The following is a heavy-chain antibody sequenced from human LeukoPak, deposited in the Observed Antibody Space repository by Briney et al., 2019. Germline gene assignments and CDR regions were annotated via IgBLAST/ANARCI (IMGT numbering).Heavy chain of an antibody. V-gene: IGHV4-4*02. Sequence: PSGTLPLTCAVSGGSISSSNWWSWVRQPPGKGLEWIGEIYHSGSTNYNPSLKSRVTISVDTSKNQFSLKLSSVTAADTAVYYCARAALTYDSSGYPPYYYYGMDVWGQGTTVTVSS. J-gene: IGHJ6*02. CDR3: ARAALTYDSSGYPPYYYYGMDV. CDR1: GGSISSSNW. D-gene: IGHD3-22*01. CDR2: IYHSGST.